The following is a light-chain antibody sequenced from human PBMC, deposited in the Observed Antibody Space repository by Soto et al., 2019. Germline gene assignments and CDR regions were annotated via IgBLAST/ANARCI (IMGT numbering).Light chain of an antibody. CDR1: QTVSIN. CDR3: QQYNDWTRT. Sequence: IVMTQAPATLSVSPGERATLSFRARQTVSINLAWYQQKPGQAPRLLIYGASTRATDIPVRFSGSGSGTEFTLTISSLQSEDFAVYYCQQYNDWTRTFGQGTKV. V-gene: IGKV3-15*01. J-gene: IGKJ1*01. CDR2: GAS.